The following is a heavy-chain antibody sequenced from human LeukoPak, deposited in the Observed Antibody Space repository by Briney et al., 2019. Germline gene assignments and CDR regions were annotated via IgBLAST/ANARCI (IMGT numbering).Heavy chain of an antibody. J-gene: IGHJ4*02. CDR1: GFTFSSYW. Sequence: GGSLRLSCAASGFTFSSYWMHWVRQAPGKGLVWVSRINTDGSSTTYADSVKGRFTISRDNVKNTLYLQMNSLRAEDTAVYYCARREGFCKGGTCYLDFWGQGTLATVSS. D-gene: IGHD2-15*01. CDR3: ARREGFCKGGTCYLDF. V-gene: IGHV3-74*01. CDR2: INTDGSST.